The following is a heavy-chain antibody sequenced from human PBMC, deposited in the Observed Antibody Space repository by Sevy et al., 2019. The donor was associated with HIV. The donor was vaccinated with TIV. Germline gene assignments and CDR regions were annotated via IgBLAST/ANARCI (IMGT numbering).Heavy chain of an antibody. CDR3: ARHRDLHNFYFDQ. CDR2: VIPIVGIT. V-gene: IGHV1-69*10. Sequence: ASVKVSCKTSGGTFSNYAISWVRQAPGQGLEWMGGVIPIVGITNYAQKFQGRVTISADRSTSTAYMELSSLSSEDTAVYYCARHRDLHNFYFDQWCQGTLVTVSS. CDR1: GGTFSNYA. D-gene: IGHD1-1*01. J-gene: IGHJ4*02.